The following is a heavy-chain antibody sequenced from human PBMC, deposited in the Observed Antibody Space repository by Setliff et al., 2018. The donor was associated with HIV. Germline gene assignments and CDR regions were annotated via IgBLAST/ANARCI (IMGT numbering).Heavy chain of an antibody. CDR1: GYNFTDYD. V-gene: IGHV1-8*02. J-gene: IGHJ5*02. Sequence: ASVKVSCKASGYNFTDYDINWVRQATGQGLEWMGWMNPNNGNTGYAEKFQDRVTMTRDTSISTAYMELSSLRSDDTAVYYCARGTAPRPASVLEFLEWLFPNWFDPWGQGTLVTVSS. CDR2: MNPNNGNT. CDR3: ARGTAPRPASVLEFLEWLFPNWFDP. D-gene: IGHD3-3*02.